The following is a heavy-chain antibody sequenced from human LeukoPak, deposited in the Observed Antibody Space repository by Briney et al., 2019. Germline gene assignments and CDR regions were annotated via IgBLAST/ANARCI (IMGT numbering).Heavy chain of an antibody. CDR3: ARGGGQLGYYFGY. CDR1: GGSFSGYY. V-gene: IGHV4-34*01. CDR2: INHSGST. Sequence: SETLSLTCAVYGGSFSGYYWSWIRQPPGKGLEWIGEINHSGSTNYNPSLKSRVTISVDTSKNQFSLKLSSVTAADTAVYYCARGGGQLGYYFGYWGQGTLVTVSS. J-gene: IGHJ4*02. D-gene: IGHD6-13*01.